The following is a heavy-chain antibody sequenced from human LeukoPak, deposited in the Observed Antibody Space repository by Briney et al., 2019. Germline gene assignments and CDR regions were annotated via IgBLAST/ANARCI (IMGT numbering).Heavy chain of an antibody. Sequence: SEALSLTCTVSGGSISSSSYYWGWIRQPPGKGLEWIGSIYYSGSTYYNPSLKSRVTISVDTSKNQFSLKLSSVTAADTAVYYCASPPGMDVWGQGTTVTVSS. V-gene: IGHV4-39*01. CDR3: ASPPGMDV. J-gene: IGHJ6*02. CDR2: IYYSGST. CDR1: GGSISSSSYY.